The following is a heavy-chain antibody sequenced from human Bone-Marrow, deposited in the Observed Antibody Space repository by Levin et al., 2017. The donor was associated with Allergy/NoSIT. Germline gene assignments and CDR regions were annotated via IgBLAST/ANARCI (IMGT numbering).Heavy chain of an antibody. D-gene: IGHD3-9*01. CDR2: ISSSSSYI. Sequence: PGESLKISCAASGFTFSSYSMNWVRQAPGKGLEWVSSISSSSSYIYYADSVKGRFTISRDNAKNSLYLQMNSLRAEDTAVYYCARSYFGAPCDYWGQGTLVTVSS. J-gene: IGHJ4*02. CDR3: ARSYFGAPCDY. CDR1: GFTFSSYS. V-gene: IGHV3-21*01.